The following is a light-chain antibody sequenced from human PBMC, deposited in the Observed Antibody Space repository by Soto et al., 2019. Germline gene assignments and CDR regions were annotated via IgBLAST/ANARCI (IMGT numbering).Light chain of an antibody. CDR2: DDA. CDR3: QVWDNDSDHYV. V-gene: IGLV3-21*02. CDR1: NIGGKS. J-gene: IGLJ1*01. Sequence: SYELTQPPSVSVAPGQTARITCGGDNIGGKSLHWYQQKPGQAPVLVVYDDADRPSGIPERFSGSNSGNTATLTISRVEAGDEADYYCQVWDNDSDHYVFGTGTKRTVL.